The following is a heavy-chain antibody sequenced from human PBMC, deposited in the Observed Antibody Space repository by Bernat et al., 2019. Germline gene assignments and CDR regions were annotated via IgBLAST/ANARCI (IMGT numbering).Heavy chain of an antibody. J-gene: IGHJ4*02. Sequence: EVQLVEFGGGLVKPGGSLRLSCAASGFTFSNVWMSWVRQAPGKGLEWVGRIKSRTDGGKIEYAAPVKGRFTISRDDSKDMVFFQMNGLKSEDTAVYYCTTGDTIWGQGTLVTVSS. D-gene: IGHD3-9*01. V-gene: IGHV3-15*01. CDR3: TTGDTI. CDR2: IKSRTDGGKI. CDR1: GFTFSNVW.